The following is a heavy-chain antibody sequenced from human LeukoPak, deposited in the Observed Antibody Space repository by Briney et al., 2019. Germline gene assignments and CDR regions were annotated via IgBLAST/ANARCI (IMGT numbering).Heavy chain of an antibody. J-gene: IGHJ5*02. CDR2: IKNDGSEK. Sequence: GESLRLSCVASGFAFTSYCMTWFRQAPGKGLEWLANIKNDGSEKYYYVDSVKGRFTISRDNAKNSLYLKMNSLRAEDTAVYYCARELVGYCSGGSCYSMFDPWGQGTLVTVSS. CDR3: ARELVGYCSGGSCYSMFDP. V-gene: IGHV3-7*01. CDR1: GFAFTSYC. D-gene: IGHD2-15*01.